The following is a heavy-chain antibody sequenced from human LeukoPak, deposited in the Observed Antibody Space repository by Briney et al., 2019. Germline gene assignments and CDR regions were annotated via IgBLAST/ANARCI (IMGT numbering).Heavy chain of an antibody. CDR3: ARRLMYYYDTSGYDVAFDI. J-gene: IGHJ3*02. V-gene: IGHV3-23*01. Sequence: PGGSLRLSCAASGFTFNTYTMYWVRQAPGKGLEWVSGISNSGGSTYYADSVKGRFTISRDNSKNTLYLQMNSLKASDTAMYYCARRLMYYYDTSGYDVAFDIWGQGTMATVSS. CDR2: ISNSGGST. CDR1: GFTFNTYT. D-gene: IGHD3-22*01.